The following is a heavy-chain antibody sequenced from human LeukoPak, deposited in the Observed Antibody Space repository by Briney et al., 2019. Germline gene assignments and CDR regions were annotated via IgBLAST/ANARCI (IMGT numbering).Heavy chain of an antibody. CDR3: ARAMVNSEVLNWFDP. J-gene: IGHJ5*02. V-gene: IGHV1-18*01. Sequence: GSSVKVSCKASGGTFSSYAISWVRQAPGQGLEWMGWISAYNGNTNYAQKLQGRVTMTTDTSTSTAYMELRSLRSDDTAVYYCARAMVNSEVLNWFDPWGQGTLVTVSS. CDR1: GGTFSSYA. D-gene: IGHD5-18*01. CDR2: ISAYNGNT.